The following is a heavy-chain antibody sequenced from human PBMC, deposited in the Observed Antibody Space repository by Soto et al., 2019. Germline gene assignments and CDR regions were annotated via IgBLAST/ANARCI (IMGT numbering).Heavy chain of an antibody. Sequence: PWGSLRLSCAASGLTFSDYYMSWIRQAPGKGLEWVSYISSSGSTIYYADSVKGRFTISRDNAKNSLYLQMNSLRAEDTAVYYCARRHINLFFEASYYFDYWGQGTLVPVSS. J-gene: IGHJ4*02. CDR1: GLTFSDYY. D-gene: IGHD2-21*01. V-gene: IGHV3-11*01. CDR3: ARRHINLFFEASYYFDY. CDR2: ISSSGSTI.